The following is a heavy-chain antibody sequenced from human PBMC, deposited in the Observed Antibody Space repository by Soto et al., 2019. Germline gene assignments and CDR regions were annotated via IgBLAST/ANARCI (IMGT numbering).Heavy chain of an antibody. CDR3: ARGVVPDEAKWYYYYMDV. J-gene: IGHJ6*03. D-gene: IGHD2-2*01. V-gene: IGHV3-20*01. CDR2: INWNGGST. CDR1: GFTFDDYG. Sequence: PGGSLRLSCAASGFTFDDYGMSWVRQAPGKGLEWVSGINWNGGSTGYADSVKGRFTISRDNAKNSLYLQMNSLRAEDTALYHCARGVVPDEAKWYYYYMDVWGKGNTVTVSS.